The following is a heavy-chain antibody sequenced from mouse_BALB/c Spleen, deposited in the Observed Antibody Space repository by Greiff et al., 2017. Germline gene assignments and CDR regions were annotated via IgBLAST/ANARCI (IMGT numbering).Heavy chain of an antibody. CDR1: GYTFTSYY. CDR3: ARWSSGSPFAY. CDR2: IYPGNVNT. J-gene: IGHJ3*01. V-gene: IGHV1S56*01. D-gene: IGHD3-1*01. Sequence: QVQLKESGPELVKPGASVRISCKASGYTFTSYYIHWVKQRPGQGLEWIGWIYPGNVNTKYNEKFKGKATLTADKSSSTAYMQLSSLTSEDSAVYFCARWSSGSPFAYWGQGTLVTVSA.